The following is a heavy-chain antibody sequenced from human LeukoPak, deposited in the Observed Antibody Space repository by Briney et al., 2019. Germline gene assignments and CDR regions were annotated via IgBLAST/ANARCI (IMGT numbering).Heavy chain of an antibody. CDR2: IYSGGST. J-gene: IGHJ6*02. Sequence: GGSLRLSCAASGFTVSGNYMSWVRQAPGKGLEWVSVIYSGGSTYYADSVKGRFTISRDNAKNSLYLQMNSLRAEDTAVYYCARDIVVVPAAMFQYYYYGMDVWGQGTTVTVSS. D-gene: IGHD2-2*01. V-gene: IGHV3-66*01. CDR1: GFTVSGNY. CDR3: ARDIVVVPAAMFQYYYYGMDV.